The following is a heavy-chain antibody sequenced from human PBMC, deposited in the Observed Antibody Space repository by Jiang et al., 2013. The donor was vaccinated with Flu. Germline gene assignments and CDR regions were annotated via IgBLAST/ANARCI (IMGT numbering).Heavy chain of an antibody. CDR1: GYIFTNYG. CDR3: ARDWVGELQW. Sequence: GAEVKKPGASVKVSCKTSGYIFTNYGITWVRQAPGQGLEWMGWISGYNGERKFAQKFQGKFTMTADTSTSTVYMDLGSLGPDDTAVYYCARDWVGELQWWGQGTLVTVSS. V-gene: IGHV1-18*01. CDR2: ISGYNGER. D-gene: IGHD3-10*01. J-gene: IGHJ4*02.